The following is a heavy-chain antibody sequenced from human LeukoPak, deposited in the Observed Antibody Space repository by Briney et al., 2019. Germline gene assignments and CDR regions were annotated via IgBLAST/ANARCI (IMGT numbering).Heavy chain of an antibody. CDR2: IYGGGNI. CDR3: AREGSYTAFDI. J-gene: IGHJ3*02. V-gene: IGHV3-53*01. Sequence: GGSLRLSCAASGFTVSSNYMNWVRQAPGKGLEWVSVIYGGGNIYYADSVKGRFTISRDNAKNSLYLQMNSLRAEDTAVYYCAREGSYTAFDIWGQGTMVTVSS. CDR1: GFTVSSNY. D-gene: IGHD1-26*01.